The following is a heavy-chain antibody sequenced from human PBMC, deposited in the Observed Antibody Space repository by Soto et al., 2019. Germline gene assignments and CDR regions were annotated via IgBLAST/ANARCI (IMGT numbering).Heavy chain of an antibody. V-gene: IGHV4-39*01. CDR3: ARHVKFYGMDV. Sequence: PSETLSLTCTVSGGSISTSNYYWGWIRQPPGKGLEWIGSVIYSGSTYYNPSLKSRVTISIDTSKNQFSLKLSSVPAADTAVYYCARHVKFYGMDVWGQGTTVTVSS. CDR1: GGSISTSNYY. J-gene: IGHJ6*02. CDR2: VIYSGST.